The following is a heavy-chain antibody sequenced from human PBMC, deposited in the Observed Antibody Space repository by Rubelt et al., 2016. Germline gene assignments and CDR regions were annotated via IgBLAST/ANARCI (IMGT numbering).Heavy chain of an antibody. Sequence: QVQLQQWGAGLLKPSETLSLTCAVYGGSFSGYYWSWIRQPPGKGLEWIGEINHSGSTNYNPSPKSRVTISVDTSKNQLSLKLTSVSAAETAVYYWARIRLLYYYRGAFEIWGQGTMVTVSS. CDR3: ARIRLLYYYRGAFEI. V-gene: IGHV4-34*01. J-gene: IGHJ3*02. D-gene: IGHD3-10*01. CDR2: INHSGST. CDR1: GGSFSGYY.